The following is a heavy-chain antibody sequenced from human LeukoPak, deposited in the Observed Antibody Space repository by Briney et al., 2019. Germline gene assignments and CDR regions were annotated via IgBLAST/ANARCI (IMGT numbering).Heavy chain of an antibody. CDR3: ARSITMVRGVIRLSGVDV. V-gene: IGHV1-8*01. Sequence: ASVKVSCKASGYTFTSYDINWVRQATGQGLEWMGWMNPNSGNTGYAQKFQGRVTMTRNTSISTAYMELSSLRSEDTAVYYCARSITMVRGVIRLSGVDVWGQGTTVTVSS. CDR1: GYTFTSYD. D-gene: IGHD3-10*01. CDR2: MNPNSGNT. J-gene: IGHJ6*02.